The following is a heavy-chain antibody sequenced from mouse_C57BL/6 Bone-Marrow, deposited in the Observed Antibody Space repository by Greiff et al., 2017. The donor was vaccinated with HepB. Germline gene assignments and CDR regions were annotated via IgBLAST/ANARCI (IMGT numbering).Heavy chain of an antibody. V-gene: IGHV7-3*01. Sequence: EVKLMESGGGLVQPGGSLSLSCAASGFTFTDYYMSWVRQPPGKALEWLGFIRNKANGYTTEYSASVKGRFTISRDNSQSILYLQMNALRAEDSATYYGARYHYYGLDYWGQGTTLTVSS. CDR2: IRNKANGYTT. D-gene: IGHD1-1*01. CDR1: GFTFTDYY. J-gene: IGHJ2*01. CDR3: ARYHYYGLDY.